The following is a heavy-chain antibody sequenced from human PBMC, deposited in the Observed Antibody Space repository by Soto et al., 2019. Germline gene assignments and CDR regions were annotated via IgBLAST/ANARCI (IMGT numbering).Heavy chain of an antibody. Sequence: ASVKVSCKASGYTFTSYGISRVRQAPGQGLEWMGWISAYNGNTNYAQKLQGRVTMTTDTSTSTAYMELRSLRSDDTAVYYCARVSSGKAAAGSSDYWGQGTLVTVSS. CDR3: ARVSSGKAAAGSSDY. J-gene: IGHJ4*02. CDR2: ISAYNGNT. V-gene: IGHV1-18*01. D-gene: IGHD6-13*01. CDR1: GYTFTSYG.